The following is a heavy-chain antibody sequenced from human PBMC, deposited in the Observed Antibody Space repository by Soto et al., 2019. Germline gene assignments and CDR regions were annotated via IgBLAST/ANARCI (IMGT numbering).Heavy chain of an antibody. D-gene: IGHD4-17*01. J-gene: IGHJ4*02. CDR2: ISDNNGNT. CDR1: GYTFTSYG. Sequence: QVQLVQSGAEVKKPGASVKVSCKASGYTFTSYGISWVRQAPGQGLEWMGWISDNNGNTNYAQKLQGRVTMTTDTSTSTAYMELRSLRSADTAVYYCARDYGDYFLFTLHYWGQGTLVTVSS. CDR3: ARDYGDYFLFTLHY. V-gene: IGHV1-18*01.